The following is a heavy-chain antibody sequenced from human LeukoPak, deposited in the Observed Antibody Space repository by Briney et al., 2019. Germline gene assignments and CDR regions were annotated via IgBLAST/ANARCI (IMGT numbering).Heavy chain of an antibody. V-gene: IGHV4-34*01. J-gene: IGHJ4*02. CDR3: ARGRGDTYD. Sequence: KPSETLSLTCGVYSGSFSGYYWSWIRQPPGKGLEWIGEIDHSGSTNYNPSLKSRVTISVDTSKSQFSLKLSSVTAADTAVYYCARGRGDTYDWGQGTLVTVSS. CDR1: SGSFSGYY. CDR2: IDHSGST. D-gene: IGHD4-17*01.